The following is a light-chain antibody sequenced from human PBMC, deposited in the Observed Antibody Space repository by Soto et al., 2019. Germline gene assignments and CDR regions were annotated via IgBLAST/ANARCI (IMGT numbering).Light chain of an antibody. J-gene: IGKJ1*01. CDR1: QSVSNNY. CDR2: GAS. V-gene: IGKV3-20*01. CDR3: QQYGSSGT. Sequence: SVLTQSPGTLSLSRGGRGTLSCSASQSVSNNYLAWYQQKPGQAPRLLIYGASNRATGIPDRFSGSGSGTDFTLTISRLEPEDFAVYYCQQYGSSGTFGQGTKVDI.